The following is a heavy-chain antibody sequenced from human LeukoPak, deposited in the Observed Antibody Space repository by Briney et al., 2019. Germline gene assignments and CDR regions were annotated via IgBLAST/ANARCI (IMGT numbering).Heavy chain of an antibody. D-gene: IGHD3-16*01. CDR2: INSDGTKT. CDR3: DPFDY. Sequence: GGSLRLSCAASGFTFRSYEMHWVRLTPGKGLTWVSRINSDGTKTDYADSVKGRFTISRDNGKNTLYLQMNSLKAEDTASASLDPFDYWGQGTLVTVSS. V-gene: IGHV3-74*01. CDR1: GFTFRSYE. J-gene: IGHJ4*02.